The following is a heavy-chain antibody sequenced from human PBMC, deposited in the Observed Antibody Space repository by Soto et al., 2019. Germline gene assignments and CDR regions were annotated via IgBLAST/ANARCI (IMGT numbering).Heavy chain of an antibody. V-gene: IGHV4-59*01. Sequence: SETLSLTCTVSGGSISSYYWSWIRQPPGKGLEWIGYIYYSGSTNYNPSLKSRVAISVDTSKNQFSLKLSSVTAADTAVYYCARRYGTTFDYWGQGTLVTVSS. CDR3: ARRYGTTFDY. D-gene: IGHD1-7*01. CDR1: GGSISSYY. J-gene: IGHJ4*02. CDR2: IYYSGST.